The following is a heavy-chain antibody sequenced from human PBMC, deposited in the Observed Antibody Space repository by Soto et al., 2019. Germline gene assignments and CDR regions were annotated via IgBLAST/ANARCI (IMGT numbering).Heavy chain of an antibody. J-gene: IGHJ4*02. CDR2: INWDSGDI. D-gene: IGHD2-8*01. CDR3: AKDTAPGFYDANGHLDY. V-gene: IGHV3-9*01. Sequence: GGALTLSCVVSGISFDDYAMHWVRQVPGKGLEWVSCINWDSGDIGYADSVKGRFTISRDNAKNSLYLQMNSLKTEDTALYYCAKDTAPGFYDANGHLDYWGQGTPVTSPQ. CDR1: GISFDDYA.